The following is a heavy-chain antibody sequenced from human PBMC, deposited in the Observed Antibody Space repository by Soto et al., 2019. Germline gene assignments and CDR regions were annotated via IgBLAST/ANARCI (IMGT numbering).Heavy chain of an antibody. V-gene: IGHV4-39*01. D-gene: IGHD5-12*01. CDR1: GGSISSTNYY. Sequence: PSETLSLTCTVSGGSISSTNYYWGWIRQPPGKGLEWIGSISYSGNTYSNPSLKSRVTISVDTSKNQFSLQLTSVTAADTAVYYCARPLSGYDLHYWGQGTPVTVSS. J-gene: IGHJ4*02. CDR3: ARPLSGYDLHY. CDR2: ISYSGNT.